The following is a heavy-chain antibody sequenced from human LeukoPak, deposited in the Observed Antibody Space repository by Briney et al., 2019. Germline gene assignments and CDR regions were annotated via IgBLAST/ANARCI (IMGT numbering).Heavy chain of an antibody. CDR2: INENGDIA. CDR3: AKARWEPNFDY. J-gene: IGHJ4*02. Sequence: PGGSLGLSCAASGFTFDDYAMHWVRQGPGKSLEWVSLINENGDIAYYGDSVRGRFTVSRDNAKNSLYLQMNSLTTEDTALYYCAKARWEPNFDYWGQGTLVTVSS. CDR1: GFTFDDYA. D-gene: IGHD1-26*01. V-gene: IGHV3-43*02.